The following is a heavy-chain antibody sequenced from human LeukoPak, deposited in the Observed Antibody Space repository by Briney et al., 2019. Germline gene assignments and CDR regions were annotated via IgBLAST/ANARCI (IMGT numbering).Heavy chain of an antibody. CDR1: GGSISSDISY. Sequence: SETLSLTCTVSGGSISSDISYWAWVRQPPEKGLEWIGTIFYSGSSYYNPSLKSRVTISVDTSKNQFSLKLSSVTAADTAVYYCARENYYGSGSYFWYNWFDPWGQGTLVTVSS. CDR3: ARENYYGSGSYFWYNWFDP. V-gene: IGHV4-39*07. J-gene: IGHJ5*02. CDR2: IFYSGSS. D-gene: IGHD3-10*01.